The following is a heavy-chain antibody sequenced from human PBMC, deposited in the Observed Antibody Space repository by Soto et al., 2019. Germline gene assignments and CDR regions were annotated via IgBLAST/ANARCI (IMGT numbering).Heavy chain of an antibody. CDR1: GFTFSSYD. CDR3: ARGERGYSYGYDSGFPGQNLVY. D-gene: IGHD5-18*01. CDR2: IGTAGDT. J-gene: IGHJ4*02. V-gene: IGHV3-13*01. Sequence: GGSLRLSCAASGFTFSSYDMHWVRQATGKGLEWVSAIGTAGDTYYPGSVKGRFTISRENAKNSLYLQMNSLRAEDTAVYYCARGERGYSYGYDSGFPGQNLVYWGQGTLVTVSS.